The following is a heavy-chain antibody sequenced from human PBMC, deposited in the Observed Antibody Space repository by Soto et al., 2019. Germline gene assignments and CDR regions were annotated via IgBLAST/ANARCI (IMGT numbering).Heavy chain of an antibody. CDR2: INHSGST. D-gene: IGHD6-13*01. J-gene: IGHJ6*03. V-gene: IGHV4-34*01. CDR1: GGKFRDFC. Sequence: LTYAVAGGKFRDFCWSWISQHTGKGLEWFGEINHSGSTNYNPSLKSRVTISVDTSKNQFSLKLSSVTAADTAVYYCARAGSSSWFQPARYYYYYMDVWGKGTTVTGSS. CDR3: ARAGSSSWFQPARYYYYYMDV.